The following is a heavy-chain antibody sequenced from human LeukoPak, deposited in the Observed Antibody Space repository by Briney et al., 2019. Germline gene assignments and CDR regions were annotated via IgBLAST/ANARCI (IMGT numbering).Heavy chain of an antibody. CDR3: AKDPQEYCSSTSCSFHDY. V-gene: IGHV3-30*02. J-gene: IGHJ4*02. CDR1: GFTFSSYG. D-gene: IGHD2-2*01. Sequence: GGSLRLSCAASGFTFSSYGMHWVRQAPGKGLEWVAFIRYDGSNKYYADSVKGRFTISRDNSKNTLYLQMNSLRAEDTAVYYCAKDPQEYCSSTSCSFHDYWGQGTLVTVSS. CDR2: IRYDGSNK.